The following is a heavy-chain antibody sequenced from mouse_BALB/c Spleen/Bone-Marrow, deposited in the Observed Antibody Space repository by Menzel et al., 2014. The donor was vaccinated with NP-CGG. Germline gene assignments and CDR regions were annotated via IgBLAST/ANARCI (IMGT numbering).Heavy chain of an antibody. CDR3: TRSGTSWLRRSWYFDV. V-gene: IGHV1-53*01. Sequence: QVQLQQSGAELVKPGASVKLSCKASGYTFTSYYMYWVKQRPGQGLEWIGKINPSNGGTNFNEKFKSKATLTVDKSSSTAHMQLSSLTSEDSAVYYCTRSGTSWLRRSWYFDVWGAGTTVTVSS. D-gene: IGHD2-2*01. J-gene: IGHJ1*01. CDR1: GYTFTSYY. CDR2: INPSNGGT.